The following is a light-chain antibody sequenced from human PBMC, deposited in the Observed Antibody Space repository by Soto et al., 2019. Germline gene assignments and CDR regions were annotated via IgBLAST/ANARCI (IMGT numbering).Light chain of an antibody. CDR2: EVS. J-gene: IGLJ1*01. V-gene: IGLV2-14*03. Sequence: QSALTQPASVSGSPGQSIAISCTGTSSDVGAYDYVSWYQQHPDRAPRLVLYEVSTWPSGVSNRFSGSKSVNTATLTISGLQAEDEADYYCASHTTTNTRVFGTGTKFTVL. CDR3: ASHTTTNTRV. CDR1: SSDVGAYDY.